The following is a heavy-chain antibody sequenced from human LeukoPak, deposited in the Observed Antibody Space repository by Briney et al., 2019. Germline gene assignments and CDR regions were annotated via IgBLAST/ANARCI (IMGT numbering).Heavy chain of an antibody. CDR2: INPSGGST. D-gene: IGHD2-15*01. V-gene: IGHV1-46*01. CDR1: GYTFTSYY. Sequence: ASVTVSCKASGYTFTSYYMHWVRQAPGQGLEWMEIINPSGGSTNYAQKFQGRVTIIADKSTSTAYMELSSLRSEDTAVYYCARPYCSGGSSYYDAFDIWGQGTMVTVSS. CDR3: ARPYCSGGSSYYDAFDI. J-gene: IGHJ3*02.